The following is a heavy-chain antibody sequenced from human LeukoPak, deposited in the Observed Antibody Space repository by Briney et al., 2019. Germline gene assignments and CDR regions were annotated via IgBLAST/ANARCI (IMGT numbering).Heavy chain of an antibody. J-gene: IGHJ6*02. CDR2: IYHSGST. V-gene: IGHV4-61*02. CDR1: GGSISSGSYY. Sequence: PSRTLSLTCTVSGGSISSGSYYWSWIRQPAGKGLEWIGSIYHSGSTHYNPSLKSRVTISVDTSKNQFSLKLSSVTAADTAVYYCARDPLPILTGYYYGMDVWGQGTTVTVSS. CDR3: ARDPLPILTGYYYGMDV. D-gene: IGHD3-9*01.